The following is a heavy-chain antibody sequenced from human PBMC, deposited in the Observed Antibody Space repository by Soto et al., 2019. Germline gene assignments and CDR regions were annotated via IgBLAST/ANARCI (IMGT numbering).Heavy chain of an antibody. J-gene: IGHJ4*01. CDR1: GFSLSTSGMC. Sequence: YGPTLVNPTQTLTLSCTFSGFSLSTSGMCVSWIRQPPGKALEWLALIDWDDDKYYSTSLKTRLTISKDTSKNQVVLTMTNMDPVHTATYYCARISSLFVDYTDYCGHGTLVTVSS. CDR3: ARISSLFVDYTDY. CDR2: IDWDDDK. V-gene: IGHV2-70*01. D-gene: IGHD4-4*01.